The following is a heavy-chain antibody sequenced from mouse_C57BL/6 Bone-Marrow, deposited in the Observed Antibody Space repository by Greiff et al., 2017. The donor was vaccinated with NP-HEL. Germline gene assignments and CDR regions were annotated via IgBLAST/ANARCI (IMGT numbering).Heavy chain of an antibody. J-gene: IGHJ4*01. CDR2: LWWVVAK. CDR3: ARIAIRWPRDYYAMDY. V-gene: IGHV8-8*01. Sequence: QVPLKESGPGILQPSPTLSLTCSSSGFSLSTFGMGVGWIRQPPGKGLDCLAHLWWVVAKSYTPALKSRLTISKDTSKNQVFLKIANVDTADTATYYCARIAIRWPRDYYAMDYWGQGTSVTVSS. D-gene: IGHD2-3*01. CDR1: GFSLSTFGMG.